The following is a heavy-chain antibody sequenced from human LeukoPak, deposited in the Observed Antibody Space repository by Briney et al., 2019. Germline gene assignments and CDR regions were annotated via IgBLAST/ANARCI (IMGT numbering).Heavy chain of an antibody. CDR1: GYTFTSYY. CDR2: INPSGGST. Sequence: ASVKVSCKASGYTFTSYYMHWVRQAPGQGLEWMGIINPSGGSTSYAQKFQGRVTMTRDTSTGTVYMELSSLRSEDTAVYYCARDKDYYDSSGLYYFDYWGQGTLVTVSS. V-gene: IGHV1-46*01. J-gene: IGHJ4*02. CDR3: ARDKDYYDSSGLYYFDY. D-gene: IGHD3-22*01.